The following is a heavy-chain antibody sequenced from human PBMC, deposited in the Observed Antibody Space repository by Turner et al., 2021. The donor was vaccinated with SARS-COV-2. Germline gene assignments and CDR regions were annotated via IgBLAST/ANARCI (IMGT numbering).Heavy chain of an antibody. V-gene: IGHV3-21*01. J-gene: IGHJ4*02. CDR1: GLTFSSCS. CDR2: ISSSSSYI. Sequence: VQLVESGGGLVKPGVFLSLSCAASGLTFSSCSKNSVRQAPGKELEWVISISSSSSYIHNADSMKGRFTITRNNAKNSLYLQMISLRAEDTAVYYCSRDPWYYDSSGWPPSDYWGQGTLVTVSS. CDR3: SRDPWYYDSSGWPPSDY. D-gene: IGHD3-22*01.